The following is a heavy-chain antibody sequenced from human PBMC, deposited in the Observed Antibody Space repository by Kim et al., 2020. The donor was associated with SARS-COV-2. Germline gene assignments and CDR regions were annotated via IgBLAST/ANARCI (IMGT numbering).Heavy chain of an antibody. CDR2: IKQDGSET. CDR3: ARGYGGQSPT. Sequence: GGSLRLSCAASGFIFSKSWLTWVRQAPGKGLEWVATIKQDGSETIYLDSVKGRFTISRDNARNSVYLQMNSLRAEDTAIYYCARGYGGQSPTWGQGTLVTVSS. V-gene: IGHV3-7*01. D-gene: IGHD4-17*01. J-gene: IGHJ4*02. CDR1: GFIFSKSW.